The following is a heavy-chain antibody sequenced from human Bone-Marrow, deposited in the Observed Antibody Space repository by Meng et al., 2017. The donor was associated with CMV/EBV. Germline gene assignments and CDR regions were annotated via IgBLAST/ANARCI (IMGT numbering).Heavy chain of an antibody. J-gene: IGHJ6*02. V-gene: IGHV4-39*07. CDR2: IYYSGST. CDR3: ARDVENIVGGRYGMDV. CDR1: GGSISSSSYY. D-gene: IGHD1-26*01. Sequence: SETLSLTCTVSGGSISSSSYYWGWIRQPPGKGLEWFENIYYSGSTYYNPSLKSRVTISVDTSRNQFSLRLSSVTAADTAVYYCARDVENIVGGRYGMDVWGQGTTVTVSS.